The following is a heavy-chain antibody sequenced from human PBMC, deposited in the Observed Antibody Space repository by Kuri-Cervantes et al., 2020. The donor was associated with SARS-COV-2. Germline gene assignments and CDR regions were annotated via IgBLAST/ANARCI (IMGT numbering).Heavy chain of an antibody. J-gene: IGHJ3*02. V-gene: IGHV4-59*01. CDR3: AKGARGDMDAFDI. D-gene: IGHD2-15*01. Sequence: SETLSLTCTVSGGSISSYYWSWIRQPPGKGLEWIGCMYFNGRTNYNPSLKRRVSMSVDTSKSQFSLNLASMSAADTAVYYCAKGARGDMDAFDIWGLGTMVTVSS. CDR2: MYFNGRT. CDR1: GGSISSYY.